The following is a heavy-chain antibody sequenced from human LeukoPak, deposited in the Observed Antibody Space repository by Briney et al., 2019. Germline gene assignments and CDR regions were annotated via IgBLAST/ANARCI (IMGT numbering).Heavy chain of an antibody. J-gene: IGHJ4*02. CDR2: IKKDGSEK. V-gene: IGHV3-7*01. Sequence: QTGGSLRLSCAASGFTFSSHWMSWVRQAPGKGLEWVANIKKDGSEKYCVDSVKGRFTISRDNAETSLYLQMNSLRAEDTAVYYCARDLSGVTRYTYGRWIDYWGQGTLVTVSS. CDR1: GFTFSSHW. CDR3: ARDLSGVTRYTYGRWIDY. D-gene: IGHD5-18*01.